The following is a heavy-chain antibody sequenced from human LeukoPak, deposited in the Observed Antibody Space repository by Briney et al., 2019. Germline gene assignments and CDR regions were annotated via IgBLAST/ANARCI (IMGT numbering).Heavy chain of an antibody. Sequence: PGGSLRLSCAASGFTFSSYAMNWVRQAPGKGLEWVSTVSGRGGSTYYADSVKGRFTISRDNSKNTLYLQMNSLRAEDTAIYYGTKLGGAYSGYEIDYWGQGTLVTVSS. J-gene: IGHJ4*02. CDR1: GFTFSSYA. CDR2: VSGRGGST. CDR3: TKLGGAYSGYEIDY. V-gene: IGHV3-23*01. D-gene: IGHD5-12*01.